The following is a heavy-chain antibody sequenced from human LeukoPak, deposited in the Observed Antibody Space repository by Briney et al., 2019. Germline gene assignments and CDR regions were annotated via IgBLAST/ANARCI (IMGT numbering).Heavy chain of an antibody. V-gene: IGHV1-18*01. CDR1: GYTFTSYG. J-gene: IGHJ5*02. CDR2: ISAYNGNT. CDR3: ARVAAAILGKLVDWFDP. D-gene: IGHD6-13*01. Sequence: GASVKVSCKASGYTFTSYGISWVRQAPGQGLEWMGWISAYNGNTNYAQKLQGRVTMTTDTSTSTAYMELRSLRSDDTAVYYCARVAAAILGKLVDWFDPWGQGTLVTVSS.